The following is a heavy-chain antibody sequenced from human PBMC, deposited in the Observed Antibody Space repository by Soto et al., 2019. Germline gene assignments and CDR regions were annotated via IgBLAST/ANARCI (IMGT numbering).Heavy chain of an antibody. J-gene: IGHJ6*03. CDR2: INHSGST. D-gene: IGHD4-17*01. CDR1: GGSFSGYY. V-gene: IGHV4-34*01. Sequence: SETLSLTCAVYGGSFSGYYWSWIRQPPGKGLEWIGEINHSGSTNYNPSLKSRVTISVDTSKNQFSLKLSSVTAADTAVYYCARAPTGYYYYYMDVWGKGTTVTVSS. CDR3: ARAPTGYYYYYMDV.